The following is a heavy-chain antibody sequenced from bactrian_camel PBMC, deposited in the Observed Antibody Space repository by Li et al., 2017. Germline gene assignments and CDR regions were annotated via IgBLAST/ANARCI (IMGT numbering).Heavy chain of an antibody. CDR3: AASYAQLADSCHPTRVFTY. Sequence: DVQLVESGGGSVQAGGSLKLSCALSGWPFSFSKVCMAWVRQAPGKEREGIARFYDGTVIDVDSVQGRFAISADNAKRTLYLQMNSLKPEDTAMYYCAASYAQLADSCHPTRVFTYWGRGTQVTVS. CDR1: GWPFSFSKVC. J-gene: IGHJ4*01. D-gene: IGHD1*01. V-gene: IGHV3S10*01. CDR2: FYDGTV.